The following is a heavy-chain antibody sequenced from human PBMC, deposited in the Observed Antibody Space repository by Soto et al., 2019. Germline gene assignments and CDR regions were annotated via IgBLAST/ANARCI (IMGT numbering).Heavy chain of an antibody. D-gene: IGHD6-13*01. Sequence: QVQLVQSGSEVKMPGSSVKVSCKTSGGTFSRHAINWVRQAPGQGLEWMGGIIPMFGTTNYAQKFKGRVTISADDSTSTAYMELSSLRSEDAAVYYCGKAAIHASGWYFWLYPWAREPWSPSPQ. CDR2: IIPMFGTT. J-gene: IGHJ5*02. V-gene: IGHV1-69*01. CDR1: GGTFSRHA. CDR3: GKAAIHASGWYFWLYP.